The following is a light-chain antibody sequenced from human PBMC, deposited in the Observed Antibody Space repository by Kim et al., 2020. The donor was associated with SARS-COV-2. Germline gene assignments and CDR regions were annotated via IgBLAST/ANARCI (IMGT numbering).Light chain of an antibody. Sequence: PGQTARITCSGDALPNQYAYWFQQKPGQAPVLVIYEDTERPSGIPERFSGSTSGTTVTLTISGVQAEDEADYYCQSYDSSDTFWVFGGGTKVTVL. J-gene: IGLJ3*02. CDR2: EDT. CDR3: QSYDSSDTFWV. CDR1: ALPNQY. V-gene: IGLV3-25*03.